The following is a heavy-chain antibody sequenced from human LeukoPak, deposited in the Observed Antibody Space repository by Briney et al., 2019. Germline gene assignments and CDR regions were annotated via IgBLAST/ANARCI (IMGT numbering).Heavy chain of an antibody. J-gene: IGHJ6*04. Sequence: GGSLRLSCAASGLTFSTYWMTWVRQAPGKGLEWVANIKQDGSEKNYVDSVKGRFTISRDNAKNSLYLQINSLRVEDTAVYYCAGGIAMVRGGDVWGKGTTVTVSS. CDR3: AGGIAMVRGGDV. D-gene: IGHD3-10*01. CDR1: GLTFSTYW. CDR2: IKQDGSEK. V-gene: IGHV3-7*01.